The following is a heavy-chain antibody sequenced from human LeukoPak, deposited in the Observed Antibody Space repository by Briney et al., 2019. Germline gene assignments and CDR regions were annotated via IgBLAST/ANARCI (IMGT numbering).Heavy chain of an antibody. CDR3: ARDWPRDGYHEIFEY. CDR2: ISSSTRTI. V-gene: IGHV3-48*02. J-gene: IGHJ4*02. Sequence: GGSLRLSCAASGFTFSSYWMHWVRQAPGKGLEWVSYISSSTRTIYYADSVKGRFTISRDNAKNSLYLQMNNLRDEDTAVYYCARDWPRDGYHEIFEYWGQGTLVTVSS. D-gene: IGHD5-24*01. CDR1: GFTFSSYW.